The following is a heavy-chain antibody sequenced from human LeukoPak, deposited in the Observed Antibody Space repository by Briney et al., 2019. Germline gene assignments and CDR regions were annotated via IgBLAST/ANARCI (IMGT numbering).Heavy chain of an antibody. D-gene: IGHD1-1*01. Sequence: PGGSLRLSYAASGFTFDEHDMFWVRQVPGKGLEWVCLISKDGGNKQYADSVKGRFSVSRDNNRNSLSLQMNSLRIQDTALYFCAKRSGAPNNFDYWGQGALVTVSS. V-gene: IGHV3-43*02. CDR3: AKRSGAPNNFDY. CDR1: GFTFDEHD. J-gene: IGHJ4*02. CDR2: ISKDGGNK.